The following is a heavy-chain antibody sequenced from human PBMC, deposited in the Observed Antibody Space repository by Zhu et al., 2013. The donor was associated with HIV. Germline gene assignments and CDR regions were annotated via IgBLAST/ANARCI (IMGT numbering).Heavy chain of an antibody. CDR3: ARDDQYYFDY. CDR2: ISYDGSNK. Sequence: QVQLVESGGGVVQPGRSPRLSCAASGFTFSSYAMHWVRQAPGKGLEWVAVISYDGSNKDYADSVKGRFTISRDNSKNTLYLQMNSLRAEDTAVYYCARDDQYYFDYWGQGTLVTVSS. V-gene: IGHV3-30-3*01. D-gene: IGHD2-2*01. J-gene: IGHJ4*02. CDR1: GFTFSSYA.